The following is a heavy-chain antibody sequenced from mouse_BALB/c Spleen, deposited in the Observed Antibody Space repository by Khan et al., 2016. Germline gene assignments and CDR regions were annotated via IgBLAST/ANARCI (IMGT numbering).Heavy chain of an antibody. Sequence: QIQLVQSGPELKKPGETVKISCKASGYTFTNYGMNWVKQAPGKGLKWMGWINTNTGEPTYAEEFKGRFAFSLETSASTAYLQINNLKNEDTATYCCAEDYYVSNWFAYWGQGTLVTVSA. D-gene: IGHD1-1*01. CDR3: AEDYYVSNWFAY. V-gene: IGHV9-3*02. CDR1: GYTFTNYG. CDR2: INTNTGEP. J-gene: IGHJ3*01.